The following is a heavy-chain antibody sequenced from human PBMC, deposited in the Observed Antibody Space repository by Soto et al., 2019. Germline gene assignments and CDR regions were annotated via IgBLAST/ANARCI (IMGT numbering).Heavy chain of an antibody. D-gene: IGHD2-15*01. Sequence: GGSLRLSCAASGFTFSSYAMSWVRQAPGKGLEWVSAISGSGGSTYYADSVKGRFTISRDNSKNKLYLQMNRLRVEDPAVYYCAKDASVGYCSGGSCYDYYYYYMDVWGKGTTVTVSS. V-gene: IGHV3-23*01. CDR1: GFTFSSYA. CDR3: AKDASVGYCSGGSCYDYYYYYMDV. J-gene: IGHJ6*03. CDR2: ISGSGGST.